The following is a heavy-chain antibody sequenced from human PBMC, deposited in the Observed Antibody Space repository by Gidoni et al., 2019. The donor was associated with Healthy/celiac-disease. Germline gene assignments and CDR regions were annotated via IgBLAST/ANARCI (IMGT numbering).Heavy chain of an antibody. D-gene: IGHD3-16*01. J-gene: IGHJ4*02. CDR1: GYAIRRGDY. CDR3: ARDTGGVTPTSYYFDY. V-gene: IGHV4-38-2*02. Sequence: QGQLQESGPGRGKPSETLSLTCAVPGYAIRRGDYWGWIRQPPGQGLEWIGSIYPSGSTYYNPSLKSRVTISVDPSKNQFSLTLSSVTAADTAVYYCARDTGGVTPTSYYFDYWGQGTLVTVSS. CDR2: IYPSGST.